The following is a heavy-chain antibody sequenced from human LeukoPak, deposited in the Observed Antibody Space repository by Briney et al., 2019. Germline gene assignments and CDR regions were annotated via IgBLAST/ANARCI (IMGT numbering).Heavy chain of an antibody. V-gene: IGHV5-51*01. CDR1: GYSFTSYW. CDR3: ARRAVLYSSSWYYFDY. D-gene: IGHD6-13*01. CDR2: IYPGDSDT. J-gene: IGHJ4*02. Sequence: GESLKISCKGSGYSFTSYWIGWVRQMPGKGLEWMGIIYPGDSDTRYSPSFQGQVTISADKSISTAYLQWSSLKASDTAMYYCARRAVLYSSSWYYFDYWGQGTLVTVSS.